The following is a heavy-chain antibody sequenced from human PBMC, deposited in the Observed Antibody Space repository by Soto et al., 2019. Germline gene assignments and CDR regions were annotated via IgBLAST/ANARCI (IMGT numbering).Heavy chain of an antibody. CDR3: ATDLGAFDF. V-gene: IGHV1-69*06. Sequence: SVKVSCKASGGTFSSYAISWVRQAPGQGLEWMGGIIPIFGTTNYAQKFQGRVTITADTSTSTAYMDLSSLRSEDTAVYYCATDLGAFDFWGQGTMVTVSS. CDR1: GGTFSSYA. CDR2: IIPIFGTT. J-gene: IGHJ3*01.